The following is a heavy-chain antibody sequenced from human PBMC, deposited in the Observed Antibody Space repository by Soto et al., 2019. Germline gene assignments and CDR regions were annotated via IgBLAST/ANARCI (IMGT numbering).Heavy chain of an antibody. Sequence: QVQLVQSGAEVKKPGASVKVSCKASGYTFTSYDINWVRQATGQGLEWMGWMNPNSGNTGYAQKYDGRVTMTENTSITTAHLTLSRLRSEDTAVYYCAREKGSGSNLDYWGQGNLVSVSS. CDR3: AREKGSGSNLDY. J-gene: IGHJ4*02. CDR1: GYTFTSYD. D-gene: IGHD1-26*01. V-gene: IGHV1-8*01. CDR2: MNPNSGNT.